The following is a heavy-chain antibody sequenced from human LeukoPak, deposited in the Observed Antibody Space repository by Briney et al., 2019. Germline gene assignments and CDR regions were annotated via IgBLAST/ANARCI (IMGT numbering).Heavy chain of an antibody. CDR1: GGSVSSGSYY. Sequence: PSETLSLTCTVSGGSVSSGSYYWSWIRQPPGKGLEYIGYIYYSGSTNYNPSLKSRVTMSVDTSKNQFSLKLSSVTAADTAVYYCARVDWIDSSRFYFNYWGQGTLVTVSS. CDR3: ARVDWIDSSRFYFNY. V-gene: IGHV4-61*01. D-gene: IGHD6-19*01. J-gene: IGHJ4*02. CDR2: IYYSGST.